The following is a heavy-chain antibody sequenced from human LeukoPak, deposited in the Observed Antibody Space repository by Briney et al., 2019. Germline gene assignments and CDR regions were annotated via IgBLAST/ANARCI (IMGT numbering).Heavy chain of an antibody. CDR1: GFTFSDYY. CDR2: ISSSGSTI. J-gene: IGHJ4*02. V-gene: IGHV3-11*04. Sequence: GGSLRLSCAASGFTFSDYYMSWIRQAPGKGLEWVSYISSSGSTIYYADSVKGRFTISRDNAKNSLYLQMNSLRAEDTAVYYCATSSYYDSSGYPLDYWGQGTLVTVSS. CDR3: ATSSYYDSSGYPLDY. D-gene: IGHD3-22*01.